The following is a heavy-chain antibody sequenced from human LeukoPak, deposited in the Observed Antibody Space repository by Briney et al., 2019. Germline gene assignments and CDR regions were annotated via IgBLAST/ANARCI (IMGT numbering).Heavy chain of an antibody. J-gene: IGHJ4*02. Sequence: GGSLRLSCAASGFTVSSNYMSWVRQAPGKGLEWVSVIYSGGSTYYADSVKGRFAISRDNSKNTLYLQMNSLRAEDTAVYYCASLYRTPTVTLDYWGQGTLVTVSS. CDR2: IYSGGST. CDR1: GFTVSSNY. CDR3: ASLYRTPTVTLDY. D-gene: IGHD4-17*01. V-gene: IGHV3-66*01.